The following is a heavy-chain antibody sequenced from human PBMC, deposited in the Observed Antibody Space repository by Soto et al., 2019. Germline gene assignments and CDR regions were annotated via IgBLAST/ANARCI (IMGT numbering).Heavy chain of an antibody. CDR1: GASISSRTW. Sequence: QVQLQESGPGLVKPSETLSLTCAVSGASISSRTWWTWVRQSPGKGLEWIGEMYHNGGSNYNPSLKSRVAISTDTSKNRFSLTLTSVTAADTAMYYCTCCGHDYKIDNWGQGSLVTVSS. CDR2: MYHNGGS. V-gene: IGHV4-4*02. J-gene: IGHJ4*02. D-gene: IGHD2-21*01. CDR3: TCCGHDYKIDN.